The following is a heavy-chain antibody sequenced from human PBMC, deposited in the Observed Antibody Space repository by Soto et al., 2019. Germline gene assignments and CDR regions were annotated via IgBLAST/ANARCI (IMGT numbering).Heavy chain of an antibody. J-gene: IGHJ4*02. Sequence: QVQLQESGPGLLKASETLSLTCSVSGGSISTFYWSWIRQPPGKGLEWIGYISYSGSTNYNPSLKSRLTISMDTSKNQIFLKVISLTAADTAVYFWARHVRRLGSSYGYSYQYWGQGTLVTVSS. CDR2: ISYSGST. V-gene: IGHV4-59*08. CDR3: ARHVRRLGSSYGYSYQY. CDR1: GGSISTFY. D-gene: IGHD5-18*01.